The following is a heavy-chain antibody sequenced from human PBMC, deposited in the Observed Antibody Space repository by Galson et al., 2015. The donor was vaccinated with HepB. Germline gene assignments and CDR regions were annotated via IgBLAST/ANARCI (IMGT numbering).Heavy chain of an antibody. CDR1: GYTFSTYS. Sequence: SVKVSCKASGYTFSTYSITWVRQAPGQGLEWMGWISPYNRDAKYARKVQGRVTMTTDTFTSTAYMELRSLRSDDTAVYYCARQYCGGDCYVNWFDPWGQGTLVTVSS. J-gene: IGHJ5*02. CDR3: ARQYCGGDCYVNWFDP. CDR2: ISPYNRDA. V-gene: IGHV1-18*01. D-gene: IGHD2-21*02.